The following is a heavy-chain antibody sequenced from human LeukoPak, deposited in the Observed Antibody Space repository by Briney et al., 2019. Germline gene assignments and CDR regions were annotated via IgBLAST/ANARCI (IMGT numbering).Heavy chain of an antibody. CDR3: ARVGDGHNRPPDY. V-gene: IGHV4-34*01. D-gene: IGHD5-24*01. CDR1: SGSFSGYY. CDR2: INHSGST. J-gene: IGHJ4*02. Sequence: PSETLSLTCAVYSGSFSGYYWGWIRQPPGKGLEWIGEINHSGSTNYNSSLKSRVTMSVDTSKNQFSLKMNSVTAADTAVYFCARVGDGHNRPPDYWGQGTLVTVSS.